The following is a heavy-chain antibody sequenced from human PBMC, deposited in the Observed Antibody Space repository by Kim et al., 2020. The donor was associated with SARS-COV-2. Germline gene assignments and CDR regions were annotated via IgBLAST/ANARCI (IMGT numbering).Heavy chain of an antibody. Sequence: SAKCYVDSVEGRFTISRDNADNSLYLQMNSLRAEDTAIYYCARETGFDYDYWGQGALVTVSS. CDR3: ARETGFDYDY. D-gene: IGHD5-12*01. J-gene: IGHJ4*02. V-gene: IGHV3-7*01. CDR2: SAK.